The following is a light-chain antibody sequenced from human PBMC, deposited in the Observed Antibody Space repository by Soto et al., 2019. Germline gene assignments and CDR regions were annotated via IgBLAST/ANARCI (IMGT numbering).Light chain of an antibody. CDR3: QQDNRWPLT. Sequence: EIVLTQSPATLSVSPGERATLSCRASQSISSNLAWHQQKPGQPPRLLVYGASTRATDMPARFSGSGSGTDFTLTISSLQSDDGAVYYCQQDNRWPLTFGGGTKVEIK. CDR1: QSISSN. CDR2: GAS. J-gene: IGKJ4*01. V-gene: IGKV3-15*01.